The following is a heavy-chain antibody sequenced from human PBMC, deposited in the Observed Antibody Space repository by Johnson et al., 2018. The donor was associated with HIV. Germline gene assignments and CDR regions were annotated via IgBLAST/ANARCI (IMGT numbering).Heavy chain of an antibody. V-gene: IGHV3-13*01. D-gene: IGHD6-19*01. J-gene: IGHJ3*02. Sequence: VQLVESGGGLKQPGGSLRLSCAASGFTFSSYDMHWVRQATGKGLEWVSTIGTAGDTYYPGSVKGRFTISRDNSKNTLYLQMNSLRAEDTAVYYCGRDGYSSGWYGNDAFDIWGQGTTVTVSS. CDR3: GRDGYSSGWYGNDAFDI. CDR1: GFTFSSYD. CDR2: IGTAGDT.